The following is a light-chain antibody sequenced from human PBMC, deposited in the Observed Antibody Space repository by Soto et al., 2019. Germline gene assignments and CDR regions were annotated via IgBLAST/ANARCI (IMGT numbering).Light chain of an antibody. V-gene: IGKV1-5*01. Sequence: DIQMTQSPSTLSASVGDRVTITCRASQSISRWLVWYQQKPGKAPKLLIYDASSLESGVPSRFSGSGSGTEFTLTISSLEPDDFATYYCQQYNNWSGLTFGGGTKVEI. J-gene: IGKJ4*01. CDR3: QQYNNWSGLT. CDR1: QSISRW. CDR2: DAS.